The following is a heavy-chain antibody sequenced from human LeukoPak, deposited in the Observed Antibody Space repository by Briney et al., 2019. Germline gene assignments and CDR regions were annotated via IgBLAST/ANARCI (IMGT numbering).Heavy chain of an antibody. D-gene: IGHD2-21*02. CDR1: EDTFSRDA. J-gene: IGHJ6*02. V-gene: IGHV1-69*01. CDR2: IIPIFGAA. CDR3: ARRDCGGDCYSSYYYYYGMHV. Sequence: GASVHFSSQASEDTFSRDAISWVRPAPGQGLEWMGGIIPIFGAANYAQEFQGRVTITADESTTTVFMEFSSLRSEDTAVYYCARRDCGGDCYSSYYYYYGMHVWGQGTTVIVSS.